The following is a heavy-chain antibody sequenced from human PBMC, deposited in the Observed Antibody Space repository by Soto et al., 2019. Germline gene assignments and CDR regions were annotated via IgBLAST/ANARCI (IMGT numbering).Heavy chain of an antibody. J-gene: IGHJ4*02. D-gene: IGHD6-19*01. CDR3: ERRPPGSWYFAY. V-gene: IGHV3-30-3*01. CDR1: QFTFSSYA. Sequence: PGGSLRLSGAASQFTFSSYAVYWVRQTPGKGLDWVAIISNDGSNKYYADSVKGRFTISRDNSKNTLHLQMNSLRGEDTAVYYCERRPPGSWYFAYWGQGTLVTVSS. CDR2: ISNDGSNK.